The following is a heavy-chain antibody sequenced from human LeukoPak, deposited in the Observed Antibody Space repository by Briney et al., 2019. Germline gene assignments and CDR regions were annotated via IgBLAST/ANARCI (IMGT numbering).Heavy chain of an antibody. CDR2: IGSSSSYI. CDR1: GFTFSSYS. J-gene: IGHJ4*02. V-gene: IGHV3-21*01. D-gene: IGHD2/OR15-2a*01. CDR3: AKDIIV. Sequence: GGSLRLSCAASGFTFSSYSMNWVRQAPGKGLEWVSSIGSSSSYIYYADSVKGRFTISRDNSKNTLYLQMNSLRAEDAAVYYCAKDIIVWGQGTLVTVSS.